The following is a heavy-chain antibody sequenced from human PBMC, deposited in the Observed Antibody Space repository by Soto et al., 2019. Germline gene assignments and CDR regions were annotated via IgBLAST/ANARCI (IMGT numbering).Heavy chain of an antibody. V-gene: IGHV4-59*01. Sequence: SATHSLTYTVAGGSIRSYVWSWIRQPPGKGLEWVGHIYYSGSTNYSPSLKSRVTISLNTPNNQFSLKVTSVTAADTAVYYCAMIPIDTYMIYWFDPRGQGTLVTVSS. J-gene: IGHJ5*01. CDR1: GGSIRSYV. CDR2: IYYSGST. D-gene: IGHD3-16*01. CDR3: AMIPIDTYMIYWFDP.